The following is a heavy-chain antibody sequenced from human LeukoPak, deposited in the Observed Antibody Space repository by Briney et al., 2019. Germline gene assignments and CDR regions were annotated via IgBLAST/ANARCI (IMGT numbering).Heavy chain of an antibody. CDR1: GFSFDDYA. J-gene: IGHJ4*02. CDR2: INWNSGNI. D-gene: IGHD2-2*01. V-gene: IGHV3-9*03. Sequence: PGGSLRLSCAASGFSFDDYAMHWVRQVPGKGLEWVSTINWNSGNIEYADSVKGRFTISRGNAKNSLYLQMNSLRPEDMALYYCAKGAPALVSRYYFDYWGQGTLVTVSS. CDR3: AKGAPALVSRYYFDY.